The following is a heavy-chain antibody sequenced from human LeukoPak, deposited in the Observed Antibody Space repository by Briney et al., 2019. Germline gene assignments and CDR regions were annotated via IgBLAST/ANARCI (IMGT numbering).Heavy chain of an antibody. CDR1: GFTFSSYA. D-gene: IGHD2-15*01. V-gene: IGHV3-30*04. CDR2: ISYDGSNK. CDR3: ARDRGIAFDY. Sequence: PGRSLRLSCAASGFTFSSYAMHWVRQAPGKGLEWVAVISYDGSNKYYADSVKGRFTISRDNSKNTLYLQMNSLRAEDTAVYYCARDRGIAFDYRGQGTLVTVSS. J-gene: IGHJ4*02.